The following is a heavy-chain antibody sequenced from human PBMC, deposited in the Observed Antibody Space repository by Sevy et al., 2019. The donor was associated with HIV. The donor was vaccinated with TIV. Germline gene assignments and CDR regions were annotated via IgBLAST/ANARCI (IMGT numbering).Heavy chain of an antibody. J-gene: IGHJ4*02. CDR3: AADRIPPYKVEASFIREFDY. V-gene: IGHV1-2*02. CDR2: INPNRGGT. Sequence: ASVKVSCKASGYTFTGHYMHWVRQAPGQGLEWMGWINPNRGGTNYVQKFQGRVTMTRDTSHSTAYMELSRLRSDDTAVYYCAADRIPPYKVEASFIREFDYWGQGTLVTVSS. CDR1: GYTFTGHY. D-gene: IGHD1-26*01.